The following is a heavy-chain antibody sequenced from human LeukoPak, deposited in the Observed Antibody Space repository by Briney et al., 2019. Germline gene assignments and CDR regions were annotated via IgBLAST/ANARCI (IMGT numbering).Heavy chain of an antibody. J-gene: IGHJ4*02. D-gene: IGHD2-15*01. CDR3: AKVAYCSGGSCLYYFDY. CDR1: GGSLSSYY. CDR2: IYYSGNA. V-gene: IGHV4-59*08. Sequence: PSETLSLTCTVSGGSLSSYYWSWIRQPPGKGLEWIGYIYYSGNADSNPSLKSRVTMSVDTSRNQFSLKLTSVTAADTAVYYCAKVAYCSGGSCLYYFDYWGQGTLVTVSS.